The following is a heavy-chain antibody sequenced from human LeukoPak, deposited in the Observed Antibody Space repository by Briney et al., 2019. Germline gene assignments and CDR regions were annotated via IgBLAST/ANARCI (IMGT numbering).Heavy chain of an antibody. V-gene: IGHV3-30*04. Sequence: GRSLRLSCAASGFTFSSYAMHWVRQAPGKGLEWVAVISYDGSNKCYADSVKGRFTISRDNSKNTLYLQMNSLRAEDTAVYYCARQYRGWYLGYWGQGTLVTVSS. D-gene: IGHD6-19*01. CDR2: ISYDGSNK. J-gene: IGHJ4*02. CDR3: ARQYRGWYLGY. CDR1: GFTFSSYA.